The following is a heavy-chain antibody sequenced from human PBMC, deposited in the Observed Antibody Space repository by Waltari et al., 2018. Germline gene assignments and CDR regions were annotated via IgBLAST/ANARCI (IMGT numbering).Heavy chain of an antibody. J-gene: IGHJ4*02. CDR1: GGSISSHY. CDR2: IYYIGRT. Sequence: QVQLQESGPGLVKPSETLSLTCTVSGGSISSHYWSWIRQPPGKGLEWIGYIYYIGRTNYNPSLNRRVTISVDASKNQFSLKLSSVTAADTAVYYCARVVVVDEGGFDYWGQGTLVTVSS. V-gene: IGHV4-59*11. CDR3: ARVVVVDEGGFDY. D-gene: IGHD3-22*01.